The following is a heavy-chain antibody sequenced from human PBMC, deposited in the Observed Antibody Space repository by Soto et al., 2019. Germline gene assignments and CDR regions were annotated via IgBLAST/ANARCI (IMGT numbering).Heavy chain of an antibody. CDR2: ISAYNGNT. CDR3: ARDPPPPDD. Sequence: ASVKVSCKASGYTFASYAISWMRQAPGQGLEWMGWISAYNGNTNYAQKLQGRVTMTTDTPTSTAYMELRSLRSDDTAVYYCARDPPPPDDWGQGTLVTVSS. V-gene: IGHV1-18*01. CDR1: GYTFASYA. J-gene: IGHJ4*02.